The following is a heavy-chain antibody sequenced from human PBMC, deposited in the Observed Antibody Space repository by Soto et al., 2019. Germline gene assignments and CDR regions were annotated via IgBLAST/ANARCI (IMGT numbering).Heavy chain of an antibody. Sequence: QVQLVESGGGVVKPGRSLRLSCAASGFTFSSYAMHWVRQAPGKGLEWVAVISYDGSNKYYADSVKGRFTISRDNSKNTLYLQMNSLRAEDTAVYYCARDRSGSNWFDPWGQGTLVTVSS. CDR3: ARDRSGSNWFDP. J-gene: IGHJ5*02. CDR1: GFTFSSYA. V-gene: IGHV3-30-3*01. CDR2: ISYDGSNK. D-gene: IGHD3-3*01.